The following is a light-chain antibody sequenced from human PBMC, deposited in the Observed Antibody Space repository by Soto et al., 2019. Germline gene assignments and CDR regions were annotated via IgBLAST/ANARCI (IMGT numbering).Light chain of an antibody. CDR2: GAS. CDR3: LQDYNYPWT. Sequence: EIVLTQSPGTLSLSPGERATLSCRASQSLTSSYLAWYQQKPGQSPRLLIYGASRRATGIPDRFSGSGSGTDFTLTISRLEPEDFATYYCLQDYNYPWTFGQGTKVEIK. J-gene: IGKJ1*01. V-gene: IGKV3-20*01. CDR1: QSLTSSY.